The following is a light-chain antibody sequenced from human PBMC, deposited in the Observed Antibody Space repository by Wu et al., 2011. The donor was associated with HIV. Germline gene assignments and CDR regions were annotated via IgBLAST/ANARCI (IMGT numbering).Light chain of an antibody. CDR2: DAS. J-gene: IGKJ5*01. Sequence: EIVLTQSPATLSLSPGERATLSCRASQIVSSYLAWYQQKPGQAPRLLIYDASNRATGIPARLSGSGSGTDFTLTISSLEPEDFAVYYCQQGASWPLTFGQGTRLEIK. V-gene: IGKV3-11*01. CDR1: QIVSSY. CDR3: QQGASWPLT.